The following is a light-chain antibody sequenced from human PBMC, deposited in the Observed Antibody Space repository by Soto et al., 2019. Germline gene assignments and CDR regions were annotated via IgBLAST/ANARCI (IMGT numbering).Light chain of an antibody. CDR2: GVS. V-gene: IGKV3-15*01. J-gene: IGKJ5*01. CDR3: QQYNSYCT. CDR1: QSVSSG. Sequence: EVVMTQSPATLSVSPGERATLSCRAGQSVSSGLAWYQQRPGRAPRLLIYGVSPRATGIPARFSGSGSGTQFTLTISSLKSEDFAVYYCQQYNSYCTFGQGTRLEIK.